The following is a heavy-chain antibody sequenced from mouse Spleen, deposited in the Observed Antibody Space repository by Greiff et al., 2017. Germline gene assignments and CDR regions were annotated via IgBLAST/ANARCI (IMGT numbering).Heavy chain of an antibody. CDR3: AIDYYDGYWYFDV. J-gene: IGHJ1*01. CDR2: IHPNSGST. D-gene: IGHD1-1*01. CDR1: GYTFTSYW. V-gene: IGHV1-64*01. Sequence: QVQLQQPGAELVKPGASVKLSCKASGYTFTSYWMHWVKQRPGQGLEWIGMIHPNSGSTNYNEKFKSKATLTVDKSSSTAYMQLSSLTSEDSAVYYCAIDYYDGYWYFDVWGAGTTVTVSS.